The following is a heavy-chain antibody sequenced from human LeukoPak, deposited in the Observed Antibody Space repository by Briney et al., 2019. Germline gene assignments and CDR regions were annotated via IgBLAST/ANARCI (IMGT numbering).Heavy chain of an antibody. Sequence: HPGGSLRLSCAASGFTFTTYWMSWVRQPPGKGLEWVATINQDGSAIYYVDSVKGRFTISRDNAKNSLYLQMNSLRVEDTAVYYCATDLHEELDALEQFDYWGQGTLVTVSS. J-gene: IGHJ4*02. V-gene: IGHV3-7*01. CDR1: GFTFTTYW. D-gene: IGHD1-1*01. CDR2: INQDGSAI. CDR3: ATDLHEELDALEQFDY.